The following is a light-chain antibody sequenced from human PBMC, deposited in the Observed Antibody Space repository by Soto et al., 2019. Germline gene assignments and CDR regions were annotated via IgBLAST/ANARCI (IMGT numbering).Light chain of an antibody. V-gene: IGKV1-9*01. Sequence: IPLTQSPSSLSASVGDRVTITCRASQEISGYLAWYQQTPGKAPKLLIYGVSTLQDGVSSRFSGRGSGTDFSPTISSLQPEDFATYYCQHLHWAFGPGT. CDR3: QHLHWA. CDR1: QEISGY. J-gene: IGKJ1*01. CDR2: GVS.